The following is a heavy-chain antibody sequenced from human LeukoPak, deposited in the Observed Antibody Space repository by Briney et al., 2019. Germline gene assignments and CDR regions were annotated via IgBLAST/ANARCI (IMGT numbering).Heavy chain of an antibody. CDR2: IYHSGST. CDR1: GGSISSSNW. D-gene: IGHD3-10*01. Sequence: PSETLSLTCAVSGGSISSSNWWSWVRPPPGKGLEWIGEIYHSGSTNYNPSLKSRVTISVDKSKNQFSLKLSSVTAADTAVYYCARAPGTMVRGVINLIDYWGQGTLVTVSS. J-gene: IGHJ4*02. V-gene: IGHV4-4*02. CDR3: ARAPGTMVRGVINLIDY.